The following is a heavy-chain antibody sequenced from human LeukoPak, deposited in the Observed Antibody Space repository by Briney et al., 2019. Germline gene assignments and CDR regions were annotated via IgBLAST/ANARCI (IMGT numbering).Heavy chain of an antibody. J-gene: IGHJ4*02. V-gene: IGHV4-59*08. CDR3: ARHYGDYSFDY. D-gene: IGHD4-17*01. CDR2: IYYSGST. Sequence: PSETPSLTCTVSGGSISSYYWSWIRQPPGKGLEWIGYIYYSGSTNYNPSLKSRVTISVDTSKNQFSLKLSFVTAADTAVYYCARHYGDYSFDYWGQGTLVTVSS. CDR1: GGSISSYY.